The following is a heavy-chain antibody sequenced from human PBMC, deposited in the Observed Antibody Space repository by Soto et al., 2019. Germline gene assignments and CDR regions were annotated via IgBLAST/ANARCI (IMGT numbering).Heavy chain of an antibody. CDR2: IYYSGST. CDR3: AGGGIYDYVWGSYRPPRHVWFDP. D-gene: IGHD3-16*02. V-gene: IGHV4-59*01. J-gene: IGHJ5*02. Sequence: SETLSLTCTVSGGSISSYYWSWIRQPPGKGLEWIGYIYYSGSTNYNPSLKSRVTISVDTSKNQFSLKLSSVTAADTAVYYCAGGGIYDYVWGSYRPPRHVWFDPWGQGTLVTVSS. CDR1: GGSISSYY.